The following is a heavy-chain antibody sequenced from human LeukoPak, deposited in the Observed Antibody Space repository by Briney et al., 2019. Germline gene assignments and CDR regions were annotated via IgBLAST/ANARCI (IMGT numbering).Heavy chain of an antibody. J-gene: IGHJ5*02. D-gene: IGHD5-18*01. V-gene: IGHV1-2*02. Sequence: EASVKVSCKASGYIFTSYYIHWVRQAPGQGLEWMGWINPNSGGTNYAQKFQGRVTMTRDTSISTAYMELSRLRSDDTAVYYCARDPNSYGPINNWFDPWGQGTLVTVSS. CDR2: INPNSGGT. CDR3: ARDPNSYGPINNWFDP. CDR1: GYIFTSYY.